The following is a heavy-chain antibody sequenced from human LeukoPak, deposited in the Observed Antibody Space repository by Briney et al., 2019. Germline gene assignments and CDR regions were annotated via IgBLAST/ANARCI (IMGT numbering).Heavy chain of an antibody. J-gene: IGHJ5*02. CDR1: GGSISSGSYY. CDR3: ARVARGAGWFDP. D-gene: IGHD3-10*01. CDR2: IYTSGST. V-gene: IGHV4-61*02. Sequence: SETLSLTCTVSGGSISSGSYYWSWIRQPAGKGLEWIGRIYTSGSTNYNPSLKSRVTISVDTSKNQFSLKLSSVTAADTAVYYCARVARGAGWFDPWGQGTLVTVSS.